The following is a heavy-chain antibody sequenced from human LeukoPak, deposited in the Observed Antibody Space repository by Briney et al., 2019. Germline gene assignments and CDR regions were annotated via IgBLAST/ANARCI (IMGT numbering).Heavy chain of an antibody. J-gene: IGHJ4*02. CDR2: IYYTGST. CDR1: GGSISSYY. V-gene: IGHV4-59*08. D-gene: IGHD4-17*01. CDR3: AALGDDAGFGLDY. Sequence: SETLSLTCSVSGGSISSYYWSWVRQPPGKGLEWIGNIYYTGSTNYNPSLKSRVIISIDTSKNQFSLRLSSVTAADTAVYYCAALGDDAGFGLDYWGEGTLGTVSS.